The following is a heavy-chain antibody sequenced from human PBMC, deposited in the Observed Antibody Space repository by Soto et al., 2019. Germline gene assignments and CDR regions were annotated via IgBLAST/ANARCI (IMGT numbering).Heavy chain of an antibody. D-gene: IGHD5-18*01. Sequence: QVQLQESGPGLVKPSQTLYLTCTVSGGSISSGGYYWSWIRQHPGKGLEWIGYIYYSGSTYYNPSLKSRVTISVDTSKNQFSLKLSSVTAADTAVYYCARDRVDGYTAMVAGYGMDVWGQGTTVTVSS. CDR3: ARDRVDGYTAMVAGYGMDV. V-gene: IGHV4-31*03. J-gene: IGHJ6*02. CDR2: IYYSGST. CDR1: GGSISSGGYY.